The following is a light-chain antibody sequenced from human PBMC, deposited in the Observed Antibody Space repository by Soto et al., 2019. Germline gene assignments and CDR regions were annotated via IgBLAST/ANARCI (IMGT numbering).Light chain of an antibody. J-gene: IGKJ5*01. CDR1: QSVSNNY. CDR2: GAS. Sequence: EIVLTQSPGTLSLSPGERATLSCRASQSVSNNYLAWYQQKPGQAPRLLIYGASSRATGIPDRFSGSGSGTDFTLTISRLEPEDFAVYYCQQYGSSPTFGEGKRMEIK. V-gene: IGKV3-20*01. CDR3: QQYGSSPT.